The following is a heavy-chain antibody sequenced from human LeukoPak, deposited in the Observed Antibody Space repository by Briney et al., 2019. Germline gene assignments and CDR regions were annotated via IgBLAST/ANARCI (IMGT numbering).Heavy chain of an antibody. V-gene: IGHV3-23*01. J-gene: IGHJ4*02. CDR1: GFTFSSYA. CDR3: AKSDYYGSGSYYKGAY. Sequence: GGSLRLSCAASGFTFSSYAMGWVRQAPGKGLEWVSAISGSGGSTYYADSVKGRFTISRDNSKNTLYLQMNSLRAEDTAVYYCAKSDYYGSGSYYKGAYWGQGTLVTVSS. CDR2: ISGSGGST. D-gene: IGHD3-10*01.